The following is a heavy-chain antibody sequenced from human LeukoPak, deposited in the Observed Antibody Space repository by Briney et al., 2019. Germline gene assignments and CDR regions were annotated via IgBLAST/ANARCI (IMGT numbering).Heavy chain of an antibody. D-gene: IGHD6-13*01. CDR3: ARVPGSSWSRFDP. CDR2: ISAYNGNT. CDR1: GYTFTSYG. J-gene: IGHJ5*02. V-gene: IGHV1-18*01. Sequence: ASVKVSCKASGYTFTSYGISWVRQAPGQGLEWMGWISAYNGNTNYAQKFQGRVTITADKSTSTAYMELSSLRSEDTAVYYCARVPGSSWSRFDPWGQGTLVTVSS.